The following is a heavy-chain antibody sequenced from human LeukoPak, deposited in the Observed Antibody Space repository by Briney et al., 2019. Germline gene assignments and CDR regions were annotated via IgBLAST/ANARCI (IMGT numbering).Heavy chain of an antibody. CDR3: ARHALYSSIIRNYYYGMDV. J-gene: IGHJ6*02. CDR1: GGSISSGGYY. V-gene: IGHV4-61*08. D-gene: IGHD5-18*01. Sequence: SETLSLTCTVSGGSISSGGYYWSWIRQPPGKGLEWIGYIYYSGSTNYNPSLKSRVTISVDTSKNQFSLKLSSVTAADTAVYYCARHALYSSIIRNYYYGMDVWGHGTTVTVSS. CDR2: IYYSGST.